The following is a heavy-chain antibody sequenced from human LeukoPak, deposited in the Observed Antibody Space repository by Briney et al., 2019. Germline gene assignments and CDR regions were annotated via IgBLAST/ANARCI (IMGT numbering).Heavy chain of an antibody. CDR1: GFTFSTYW. J-gene: IGHJ4*02. Sequence: PGGSLRLSCAASGFTFSTYWMSWVRQAPGKGLEWVANIKQDGSEKYYVDSVKGRFTISRDNARNSLYLQMNSLRAEVTAVYYCARGHTYNIYWGQGTLVTVSS. V-gene: IGHV3-7*01. CDR2: IKQDGSEK. CDR3: ARGHTYNIY. D-gene: IGHD1-1*01.